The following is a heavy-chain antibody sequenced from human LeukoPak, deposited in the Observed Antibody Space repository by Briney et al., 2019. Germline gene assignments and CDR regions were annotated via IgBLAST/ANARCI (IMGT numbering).Heavy chain of an antibody. CDR2: MHHSGST. D-gene: IGHD6-19*01. J-gene: IGHJ5*02. CDR1: GGSTRSYY. V-gene: IGHV4-59*08. CDR3: ARHAAVEGSSGWSPLWWFDP. Sequence: PSETLSLSCTVSGGSTRSYYLSWIRQPPGQGLEWIGYMHHSGSTKHNPYLKSRVTISVDTPKSQFSLKLSSVTAADTAVYYCARHAAVEGSSGWSPLWWFDPWGQGTLVTVSS.